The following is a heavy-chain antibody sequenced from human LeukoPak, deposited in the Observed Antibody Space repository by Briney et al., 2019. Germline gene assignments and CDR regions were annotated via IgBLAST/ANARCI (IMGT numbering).Heavy chain of an antibody. CDR2: IYYSGST. Sequence: SETLSLTCTVSGGSISSYYWSWIRQPPGKGLEWIGYIYYSGSTNYNPSLKSRVTISVDTSKNQFSLKLSSVTAADTAVYYCARDRGDAFDIWGQGTMVTVSS. J-gene: IGHJ3*02. V-gene: IGHV4-59*12. CDR1: GGSISSYY. CDR3: ARDRGDAFDI.